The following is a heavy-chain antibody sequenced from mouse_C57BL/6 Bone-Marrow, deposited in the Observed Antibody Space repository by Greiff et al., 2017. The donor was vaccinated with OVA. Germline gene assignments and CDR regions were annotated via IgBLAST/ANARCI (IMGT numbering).Heavy chain of an antibody. V-gene: IGHV5-12*01. J-gene: IGHJ1*03. CDR1: GFTFSDYY. CDR2: ISNGGGST. Sequence: EVQGVESGGGLVQPGGSLKLSCAASGFTFSDYYMYWVRQTPEKRLEWVAYISNGGGSTYYPDTVKGRFTISRDNAKNTLYLQMSRLKSEDTAMYYCARHGGHWYFDVWGTGTTVTVSS. CDR3: ARHGGHWYFDV.